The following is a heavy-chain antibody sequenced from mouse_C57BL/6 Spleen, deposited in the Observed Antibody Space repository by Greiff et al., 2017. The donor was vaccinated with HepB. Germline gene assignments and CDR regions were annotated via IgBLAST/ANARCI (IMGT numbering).Heavy chain of an antibody. V-gene: IGHV1-64*01. CDR3: ASSLYSFY. D-gene: IGHD2-1*01. CDR1: GYTFTSYW. CDR2: IHPNSGST. Sequence: QVHVKQPGAELVKPGASVKLSCKASGYTFTSYWMHWVKQRPGQGLEWIGMIHPNSGSTNYNEKFKSKATLTVDKSSSTAYMQLSSLTSEDSAVYYCASSLYSFYWGQGTLVTVSA. J-gene: IGHJ3*01.